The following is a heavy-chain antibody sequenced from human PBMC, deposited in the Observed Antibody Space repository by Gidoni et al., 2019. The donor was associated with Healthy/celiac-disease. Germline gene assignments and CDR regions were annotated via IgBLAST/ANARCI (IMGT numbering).Heavy chain of an antibody. J-gene: IGHJ4*02. V-gene: IGHV3-23*01. D-gene: IGHD3-3*01. CDR3: AKDFLLSYNYDFWSGYYYFDY. Sequence: EVQLLESGGGLVQPGGSLRLSCAASGFTFSSYAMSWVRQAPGKGLEWVSAISGSGGSTYYADSVKGRFTISRDNSKNTLYLQMNSLRAEDTAVYYCAKDFLLSYNYDFWSGYYYFDYWGQGTLVTVSS. CDR1: GFTFSSYA. CDR2: ISGSGGST.